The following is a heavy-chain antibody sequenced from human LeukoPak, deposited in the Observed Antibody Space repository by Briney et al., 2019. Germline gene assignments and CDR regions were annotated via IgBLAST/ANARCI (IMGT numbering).Heavy chain of an antibody. V-gene: IGHV1-3*01. CDR1: GNTFSDYA. J-gene: IGHJ4*02. CDR3: ARGDTAMVTANFDY. D-gene: IGHD5-18*01. CDR2: INAGNGNT. Sequence: GASVKVSCKASGNTFSDYAMHWVRQAPGQRLEWMGWINAGNGNTKYSQKFQGRVTITRDTSASTAYMELSSLRSEDTAVYNCARGDTAMVTANFDYWGQGTLVTVSS.